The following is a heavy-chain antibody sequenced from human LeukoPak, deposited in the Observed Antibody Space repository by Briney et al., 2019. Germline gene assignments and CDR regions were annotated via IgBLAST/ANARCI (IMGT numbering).Heavy chain of an antibody. CDR1: GYTFTGYY. Sequence: ASVKVSCKASGYTFTGYYMHWVRQAPGQGLEWMGWINPNSGGTNYAQKFQGRVTMTEDTSTDTAYMELSSLRSEDTAVYYCATAINCSSTSCYGDAFDIWGQGTMVTVSS. D-gene: IGHD2-2*01. V-gene: IGHV1-2*02. J-gene: IGHJ3*02. CDR2: INPNSGGT. CDR3: ATAINCSSTSCYGDAFDI.